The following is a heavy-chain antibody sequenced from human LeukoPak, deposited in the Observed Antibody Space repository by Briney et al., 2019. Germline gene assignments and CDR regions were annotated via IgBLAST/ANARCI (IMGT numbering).Heavy chain of an antibody. CDR3: ARDAGYSSAWSHWYFDL. Sequence: PGGSLRLSCAGSGFIFSSYSMNWVRQAPGKGLEWVSYFSSSSNTIYYTDYVKGRFTISRDNAKNSLYLQMNSLRDEDTAVYYCARDAGYSSAWSHWYFDLWGRGTLVTVSS. CDR1: GFIFSSYS. CDR2: FSSSSNTI. J-gene: IGHJ2*01. D-gene: IGHD6-19*01. V-gene: IGHV3-48*02.